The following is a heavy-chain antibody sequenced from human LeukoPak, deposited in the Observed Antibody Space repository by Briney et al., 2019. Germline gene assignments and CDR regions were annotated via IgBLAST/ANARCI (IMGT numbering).Heavy chain of an antibody. D-gene: IGHD3-10*01. Sequence: PGGSLRLSWAASGFTFSTYGMHWVRQAPGKGLEWVAVISYDGRDKYYADSVKGRFTISRDNSKNTLSLQMNSLRAEDTAVYYCAKEGLVRGVTNAFDIWGQGTMVTVSS. CDR2: ISYDGRDK. V-gene: IGHV3-30*18. CDR1: GFTFSTYG. J-gene: IGHJ3*02. CDR3: AKEGLVRGVTNAFDI.